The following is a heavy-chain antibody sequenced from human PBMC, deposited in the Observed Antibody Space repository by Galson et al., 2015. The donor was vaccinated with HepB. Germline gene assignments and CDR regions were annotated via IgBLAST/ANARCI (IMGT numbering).Heavy chain of an antibody. CDR1: GISFDSYA. D-gene: IGHD3-10*01. CDR2: ISYDGGTT. Sequence: SLRLSCATSGISFDSYAMHWDRQAPGKGLEWMAVISYDGGTTFHADSVKGRFTISRDNSGKTLYLQMNSLRSDDTAIYYCAYGSGSYFLDNWGQGTLVTVSS. J-gene: IGHJ4*02. CDR3: AYGSGSYFLDN. V-gene: IGHV3-30*14.